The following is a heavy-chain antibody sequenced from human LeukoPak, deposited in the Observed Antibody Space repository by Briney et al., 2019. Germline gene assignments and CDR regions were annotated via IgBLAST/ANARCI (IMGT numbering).Heavy chain of an antibody. J-gene: IGHJ4*02. CDR2: IDPSDSYT. Sequence: GESLQISFKGSGYSFTSYWISWGRPMPGKGREWMGRIDPSDSYTNYSPSFQGHVTISADKSISTVYLQWSSLKASDTAMYYCARHSAGIVVAGKWGQGTLVTVSS. D-gene: IGHD6-19*01. CDR3: ARHSAGIVVAGK. V-gene: IGHV5-10-1*01. CDR1: GYSFTSYW.